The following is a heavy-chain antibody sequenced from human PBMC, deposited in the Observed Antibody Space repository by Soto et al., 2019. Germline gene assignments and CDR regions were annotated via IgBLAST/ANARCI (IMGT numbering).Heavy chain of an antibody. CDR1: GFTFSNYG. Sequence: QVQLVESGGGVVQPGRSLRLSCAASGFTFSNYGMHLVRQAPGKGLEWVAFIWYDGSKINYADSVKGRFTISRDNSKNALYLKMNSLRAEDTDVYYCARDPTYGYGEDFDYWGQGTLVTVSS. D-gene: IGHD4-17*01. CDR2: IWYDGSKI. CDR3: ARDPTYGYGEDFDY. V-gene: IGHV3-33*01. J-gene: IGHJ4*02.